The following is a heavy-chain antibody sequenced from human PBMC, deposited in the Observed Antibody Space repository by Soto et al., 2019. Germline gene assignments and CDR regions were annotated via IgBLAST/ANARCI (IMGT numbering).Heavy chain of an antibody. V-gene: IGHV4-31*03. CDR2: IYSSGST. J-gene: IGHJ4*02. D-gene: IGHD3-3*01. CDR1: GGSISSGGYY. CDR3: ARGGAYNFWSGASDY. Sequence: QVQLQESGPGLVKPSQTLSLTCTVSGGSISSGGYYWTWIRQHPGKGLEWIAYIYSSGSTYYNPSLRSRLTISLDTSKNQFSLKVTSVTAADTAVYYCARGGAYNFWSGASDYWGQGILVTVSS.